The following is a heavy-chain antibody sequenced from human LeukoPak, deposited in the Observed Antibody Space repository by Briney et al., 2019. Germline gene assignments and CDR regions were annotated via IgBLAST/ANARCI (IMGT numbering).Heavy chain of an antibody. J-gene: IGHJ4*02. CDR1: GFTFSSYA. V-gene: IGHV3-23*01. CDR2: ISGSGGST. Sequence: GGSLRLPCAASGFTFSSYAMSWVRQAPGKELEWVSAISGSGGSTYYADSVKGRFTISRDYSKNTLYLQMNSLRAEDTAVYYCARDSQGSGGDAEGPHPGERGRIDYWGQGTLVTVSS. D-gene: IGHD2-21*01. CDR3: ARDSQGSGGDAEGPHPGERGRIDY.